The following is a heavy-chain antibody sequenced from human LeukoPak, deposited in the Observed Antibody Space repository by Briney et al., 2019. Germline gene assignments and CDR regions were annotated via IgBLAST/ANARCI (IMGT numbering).Heavy chain of an antibody. D-gene: IGHD2-15*01. J-gene: IGHJ5*02. V-gene: IGHV3-73*01. CDR2: IDKKDNLYAT. CDR1: GFTFSGSA. Sequence: GGSLKLSCAASGFTFSGSAVHWVRQSSGKGLEWVGHIDKKDNLYATAYAESVKGRLTISRDDSKDTAFLHMDSLKTEDTALYYCTRDRGTYNWFDPWGQGTLVTVS. CDR3: TRDRGTYNWFDP.